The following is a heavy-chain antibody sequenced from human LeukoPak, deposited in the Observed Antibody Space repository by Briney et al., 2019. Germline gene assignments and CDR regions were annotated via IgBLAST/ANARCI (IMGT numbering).Heavy chain of an antibody. J-gene: IGHJ4*02. Sequence: HTGGSLRLSCAASGFTFSSYWMTWFRQAPGKGLEWVASLNEDGSKRSYVGSVKGRFTISRDNAQKSVYLQMNSLTAEDTAVYYCARAVTSMDGYWGQGTLVTVSS. CDR3: ARAVTSMDGY. D-gene: IGHD5-18*01. CDR2: LNEDGSKR. V-gene: IGHV3-7*03. CDR1: GFTFSSYW.